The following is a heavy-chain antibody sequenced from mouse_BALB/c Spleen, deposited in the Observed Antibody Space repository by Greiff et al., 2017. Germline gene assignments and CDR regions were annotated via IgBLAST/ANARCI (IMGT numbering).Heavy chain of an antibody. CDR1: GFTFSSYA. CDR3: ATDYYYGSSGAMDY. J-gene: IGHJ4*01. V-gene: IGHV5-6-5*01. CDR2: ISSGGST. Sequence: EVMLVESGGGLVKPGGSLKLSCAASGFTFSSYAMSWVRQTPEKRLEWVASISSGGSTYYPDSVKGRFTISRDNARNILYLQMSSLRSEDTAMYYCATDYYYGSSGAMDYWGQGTSVTVSS. D-gene: IGHD1-1*01.